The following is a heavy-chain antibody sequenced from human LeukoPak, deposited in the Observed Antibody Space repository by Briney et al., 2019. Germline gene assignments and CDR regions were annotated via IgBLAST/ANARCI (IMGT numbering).Heavy chain of an antibody. V-gene: IGHV3-30*04. J-gene: IGHJ6*02. CDR3: ARDSEYSYDIKAGDYYYYGMDV. CDR2: ISYDGSNK. D-gene: IGHD5-18*01. CDR1: GFTFSSYA. Sequence: GGSLRLSCAASGFTFSSYAMHWVHQAPGKGLEWVAVISYDGSNKYYADSVKGRFTISRDNSKNTLYLQMNSLRAEDTAVYYCARDSEYSYDIKAGDYYYYGMDVWGQGTTVTVSS.